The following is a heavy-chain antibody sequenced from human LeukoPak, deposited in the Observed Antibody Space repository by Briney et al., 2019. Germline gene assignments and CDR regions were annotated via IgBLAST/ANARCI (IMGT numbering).Heavy chain of an antibody. V-gene: IGHV1-18*01. Sequence: ASVKVSCKASGYTFTSYGISWVRQAPGQGLEWMGWISAHNGNTNYAQKLQGRVTMTTDTSTSTAYMELRSLRSDDTAVYYCARGSLLWFGELLLFDYWGQGTLVTVSS. CDR3: ARGSLLWFGELLLFDY. CDR1: GYTFTSYG. J-gene: IGHJ4*02. D-gene: IGHD3-10*01. CDR2: ISAHNGNT.